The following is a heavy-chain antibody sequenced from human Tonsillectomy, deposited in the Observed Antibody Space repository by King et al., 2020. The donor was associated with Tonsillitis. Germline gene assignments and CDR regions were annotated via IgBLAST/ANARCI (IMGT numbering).Heavy chain of an antibody. V-gene: IGHV3-21*01. CDR1: GFTFCSYS. Sequence: VQLVESGGGLVKPGGSLRLSCAASGFTFCSYSMNWVRQAPGKGLEWVSSISSSSSYIYYADSVKGRFTISRDNAKNSLYLQMNSLRAEDTAVYYCARVRSERSGNYFDYWGQGTLVTVSS. D-gene: IGHD1-26*01. CDR3: ARVRSERSGNYFDY. CDR2: ISSSSSYI. J-gene: IGHJ4*02.